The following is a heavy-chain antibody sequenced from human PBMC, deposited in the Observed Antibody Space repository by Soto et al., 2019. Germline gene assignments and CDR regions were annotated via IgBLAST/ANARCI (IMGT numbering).Heavy chain of an antibody. CDR1: GGSFSGYY. CDR2: INHSGST. V-gene: IGHV4-34*01. J-gene: IGHJ3*02. Sequence: PSETLSLTCAVYGGSFSGYYWRWIRQPPGKGLEWIGEINHSGSTNYNPSLKSRVTISVDTSKNQFSLKLSSVTAADTAVYYCARGRTHSSGWYSEDAFDIWGQGTMVTVSS. D-gene: IGHD6-19*01. CDR3: ARGRTHSSGWYSEDAFDI.